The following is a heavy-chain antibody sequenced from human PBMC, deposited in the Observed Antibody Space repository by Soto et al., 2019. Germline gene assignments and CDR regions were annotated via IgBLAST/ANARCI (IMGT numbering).Heavy chain of an antibody. J-gene: IGHJ4*02. CDR3: AKLIRGTMIVTDY. V-gene: IGHV3-23*01. CDR2: ISGSGGST. CDR1: GFTFSSYA. Sequence: EVQLLESGGGLVQPGGSLRLSCAASGFTFSSYAMSWVRQATGKGLEWVSAISGSGGSTYYADSVKGRFTISRDNSKNTLYLQMNSLRAEDTAVYYCAKLIRGTMIVTDYWGQGTLVTVSS. D-gene: IGHD3-22*01.